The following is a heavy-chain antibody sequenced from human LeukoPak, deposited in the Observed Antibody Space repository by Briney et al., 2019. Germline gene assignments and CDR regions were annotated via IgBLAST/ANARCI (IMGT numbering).Heavy chain of an antibody. J-gene: IGHJ4*02. CDR1: GDSISSSNYY. V-gene: IGHV4-39*07. CDR3: AGDSRFSYGSGYY. Sequence: NSSETLSLTCTVSGDSISSSNYYWGWIRQPPGKGLEWIGSIYYSGSTYYNPSLKSRVTISVDTSKNQFSLKLSSVTAADTAVYYCAGDSRFSYGSGYYWGQGTLVTVSS. CDR2: IYYSGST. D-gene: IGHD5-18*01.